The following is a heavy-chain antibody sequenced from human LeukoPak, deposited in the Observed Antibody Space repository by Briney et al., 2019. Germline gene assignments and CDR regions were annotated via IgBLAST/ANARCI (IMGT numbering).Heavy chain of an antibody. CDR3: TKVPHGDYAVDY. CDR2: ISYDGSNK. V-gene: IGHV3-30*18. CDR1: GFTFSSFG. J-gene: IGHJ4*02. Sequence: GGSLRLSCAASGFTFSSFGMHWVRQAPGKGLEWVAVISYDGSNKYYADSVKGRFTISRDNPKNTLYLQMTSLRAEDTAVYYCTKVPHGDYAVDYWGQGTLVTVSS. D-gene: IGHD4-17*01.